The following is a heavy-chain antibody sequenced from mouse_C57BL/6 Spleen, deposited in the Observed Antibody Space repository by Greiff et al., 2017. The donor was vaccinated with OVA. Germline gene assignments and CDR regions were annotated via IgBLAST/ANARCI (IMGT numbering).Heavy chain of an antibody. CDR2: IDPSDSET. V-gene: IGHV1-52*01. D-gene: IGHD2-4*01. CDR3: ARYDDDGGVGFAY. Sequence: QVQLQQPGAELVRPGSSVKLSCKASGYTFTSYWMHWVKQRPIQGLEWIGNIDPSDSETHYNQKFKDKATLTVDKSSSTAYMQLSSLTSEDSAVYYCARYDDDGGVGFAYWGQGTLVTVSA. CDR1: GYTFTSYW. J-gene: IGHJ3*01.